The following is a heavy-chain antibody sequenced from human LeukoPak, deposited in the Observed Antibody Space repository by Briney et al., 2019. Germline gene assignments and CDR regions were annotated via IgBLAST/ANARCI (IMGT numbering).Heavy chain of an antibody. CDR2: INDRGHT. Sequence: SETLSLTCAVHGGSFSGYHWNWIRQSPGKRLEWIGEINDRGHTNYNPSLESRITISVDTSKKQFSLNLSSVTAADTAVYYCARDPTTVVTTPYYFDFWGQGTLVTVSS. CDR3: ARDPTTVVTTPYYFDF. CDR1: GGSFSGYH. D-gene: IGHD4-23*01. V-gene: IGHV4-34*01. J-gene: IGHJ4*02.